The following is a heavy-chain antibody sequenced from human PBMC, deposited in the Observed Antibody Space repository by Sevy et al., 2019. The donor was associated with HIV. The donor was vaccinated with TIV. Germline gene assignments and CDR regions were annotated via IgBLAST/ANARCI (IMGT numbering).Heavy chain of an antibody. D-gene: IGHD6-13*01. J-gene: IGHJ4*02. CDR1: GFTFSDHY. Sequence: GESLKISCAASGFTFSDHYMEWVRQAPGKGLEWVGRTRNKADGYTTEYAASVKGRFTISRDDSENSLYLQMNSLKTEDTAVYYCSTHAGIAAAGRVFDYWGQGALVTVS. V-gene: IGHV3-72*01. CDR3: STHAGIAAAGRVFDY. CDR2: TRNKADGYTT.